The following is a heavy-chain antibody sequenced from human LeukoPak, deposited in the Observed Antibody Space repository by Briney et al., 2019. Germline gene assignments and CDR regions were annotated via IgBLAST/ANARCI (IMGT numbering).Heavy chain of an antibody. CDR2: IRQDGSEE. J-gene: IGHJ6*03. Sequence: PGGSLRLSCAASGFTFSDYYMSWVRQAPGKGPEWVANIRQDGSEEYYVDSVKGRFTISRDNAKNSLYLQMNSLRAEDSAVYYCARIAALYFYYMVVWGKGTTVTVSS. CDR3: ARIAALYFYYMVV. D-gene: IGHD6-13*01. CDR1: GFTFSDYY. V-gene: IGHV3-7*01.